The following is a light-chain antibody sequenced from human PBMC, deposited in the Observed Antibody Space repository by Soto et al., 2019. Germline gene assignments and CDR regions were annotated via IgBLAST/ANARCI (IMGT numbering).Light chain of an antibody. CDR1: QDISSY. V-gene: IGKV1-39*01. CDR2: GAS. J-gene: IGKJ5*01. CDR3: QQTYRSVT. Sequence: DIQLTQSPSSLSSSIGDRVTITCRASQDISSYLNWYQQKPGRAPNLLIYGASTLQGGVPSRFSGRASGTEFTLAISGVQPEDVATYYCQQTYRSVTFGQGTRLE.